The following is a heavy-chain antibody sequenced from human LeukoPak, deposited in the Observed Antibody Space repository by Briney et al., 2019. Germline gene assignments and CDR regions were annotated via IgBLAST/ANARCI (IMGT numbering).Heavy chain of an antibody. J-gene: IGHJ3*02. D-gene: IGHD3-3*01. CDR1: GGSVSTFY. CDR3: ARHRPLSAPTSIYGVLLLGAFDI. Sequence: SETLSLTCTVSGGSVSTFYWSWIRQSAGKGLEWIGRIYTSGSSNYNPSLKSRFTISVDTSKNHFSLQLSSVTAADTAIYYCARHRPLSAPTSIYGVLLLGAFDIWDQGTMVTVSS. CDR2: IYTSGSS. V-gene: IGHV4-4*07.